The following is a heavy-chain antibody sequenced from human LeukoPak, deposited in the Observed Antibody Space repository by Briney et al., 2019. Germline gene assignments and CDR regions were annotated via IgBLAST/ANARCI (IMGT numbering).Heavy chain of an antibody. J-gene: IGHJ4*02. V-gene: IGHV3-23*01. CDR3: AKDPRVATIEIFDY. Sequence: GGSLRLSCAASGFTFSSYAKSWVRQAPGKGLEWVSAISGSAGITYYADSVKGRFTISRDNSKNTLYLQMNSLRADDTAVYYCAKDPRVATIEIFDYWGQGTLVTVSS. CDR2: ISGSAGIT. D-gene: IGHD5-12*01. CDR1: GFTFSSYA.